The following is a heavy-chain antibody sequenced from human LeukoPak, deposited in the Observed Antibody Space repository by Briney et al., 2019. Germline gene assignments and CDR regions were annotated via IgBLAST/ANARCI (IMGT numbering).Heavy chain of an antibody. CDR1: GGSISSGDYY. CDR3: ARSHYGLDY. V-gene: IGHV4-30-4*01. CDR2: ISYSGTT. D-gene: IGHD3-10*01. Sequence: PSQTLSLTCTVSGGSISSGDYYWSWIRQPPGKGLEWVGFISYSGTTSYNPSLKSRVTISADTSKNQFSLKLSSVTAADTAVYYCARSHYGLDYWGQGTLVTVSS. J-gene: IGHJ4*02.